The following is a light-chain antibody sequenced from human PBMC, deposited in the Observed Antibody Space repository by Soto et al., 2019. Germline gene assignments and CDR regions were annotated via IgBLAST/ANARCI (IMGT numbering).Light chain of an antibody. J-gene: IGKJ2*01. Sequence: EIVLTQSPGTLSLSPGERATLSCRASQSVSSGFLAWYQQKPGQAPRLLIYAASSRATGIPDRFSGSGSGTDFPLTISRLDPEDFAVYYCQQYGSSPPYTFGQGTKLEIK. V-gene: IGKV3-20*01. CDR2: AAS. CDR1: QSVSSGF. CDR3: QQYGSSPPYT.